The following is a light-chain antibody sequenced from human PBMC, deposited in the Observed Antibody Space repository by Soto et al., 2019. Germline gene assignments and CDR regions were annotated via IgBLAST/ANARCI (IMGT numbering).Light chain of an antibody. CDR2: EVN. J-gene: IGLJ2*01. CDR3: SLYTTSSTRVV. Sequence: QSALTQPPSVSGSPGQSVTISCTGTSSDVGNYNRVSWYQQPPGTAPKLIIYEVNNRPSGVPDRFSWSKSGNTASLTISGLQAQDDANYFCSLYTTSSTRVVFGGGTQLTVL. CDR1: SSDVGNYNR. V-gene: IGLV2-18*01.